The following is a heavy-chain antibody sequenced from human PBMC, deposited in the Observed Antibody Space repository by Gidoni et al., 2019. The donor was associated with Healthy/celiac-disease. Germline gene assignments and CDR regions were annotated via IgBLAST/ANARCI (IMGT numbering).Heavy chain of an antibody. Sequence: EVQLVESGGGLVKPGGSLRLSCAASGFTFRSSSMTWVRQAPGKGREWVSSISSSRSYIYYADSVKGRFTISRDNDKNSLYLQMNSLRAEDTAVYYCARDRGAPSYYDILTGYTPPFDYWGQGTLVTVSS. CDR1: GFTFRSSS. D-gene: IGHD3-9*01. J-gene: IGHJ4*02. CDR2: ISSSRSYI. V-gene: IGHV3-21*01. CDR3: ARDRGAPSYYDILTGYTPPFDY.